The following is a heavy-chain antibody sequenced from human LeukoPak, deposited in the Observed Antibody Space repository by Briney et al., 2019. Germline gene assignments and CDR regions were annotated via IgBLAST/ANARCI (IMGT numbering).Heavy chain of an antibody. CDR3: AREGYSSSWLDY. V-gene: IGHV3-33*01. CDR1: GFTFSSYG. J-gene: IGHJ4*02. CDR2: IWYDGSNK. D-gene: IGHD6-13*01. Sequence: GRSLRLSCAASGFTFSSYGMHWVRQAPGKGLEWVAVIWYDGSNKYYADSVKGRFTISRDNSKNTLYLQMNSLRAEDTAVYYCAREGYSSSWLDYWGQGTLVTVSS.